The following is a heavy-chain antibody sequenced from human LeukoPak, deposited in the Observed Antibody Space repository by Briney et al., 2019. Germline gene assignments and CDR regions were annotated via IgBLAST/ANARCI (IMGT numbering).Heavy chain of an antibody. D-gene: IGHD3-22*01. J-gene: IGHJ4*02. V-gene: IGHV3-73*01. Sequence: GGSLRLSCAPSGFNLSGSAMHWVRQASGKGLEWVGGIRNKANSYATAYSGSVKGRFTISRDDSKNTAYLQMNSLKTEDTAVYYCTRRSSDDSSGYYVHWGQGTLVTVSS. CDR1: GFNLSGSA. CDR3: TRRSSDDSSGYYVH. CDR2: IRNKANSYAT.